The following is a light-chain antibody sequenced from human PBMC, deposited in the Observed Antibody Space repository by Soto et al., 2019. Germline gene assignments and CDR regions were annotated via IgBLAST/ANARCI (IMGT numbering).Light chain of an antibody. J-gene: IGKJ4*01. CDR2: NAS. V-gene: IGKV1-5*03. CDR1: QSIDSW. CDR3: QHYNSSSRT. Sequence: DIQMTQSPSTLSASIGDRVTITCRASQSIDSWLAWYQQKPGKVPKLLIYNASTLQPGVPSRFRGSGSGTDFTLTISSLQPDDVATYYCQHYNSSSRTFGQGTKVEVK.